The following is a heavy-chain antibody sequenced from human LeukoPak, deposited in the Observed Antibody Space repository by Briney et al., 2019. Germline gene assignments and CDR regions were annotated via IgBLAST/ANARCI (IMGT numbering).Heavy chain of an antibody. CDR2: IYYSGST. CDR1: GGSVSSGSYY. D-gene: IGHD5-12*01. CDR3: ARAPIVATTTFDY. J-gene: IGHJ4*02. Sequence: SETLSLTCTVSGGSVSSGSYYWSWIRQPPGKGLEWIGYIYYSGSTNYNPSLKSRATISVDTSKNQFSLKLSSVTAADTAVYYCARAPIVATTTFDYWGQGTLVTVSS. V-gene: IGHV4-61*01.